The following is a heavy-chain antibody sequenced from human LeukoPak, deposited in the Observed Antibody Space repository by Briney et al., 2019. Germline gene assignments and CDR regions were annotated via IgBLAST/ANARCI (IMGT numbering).Heavy chain of an antibody. D-gene: IGHD3-10*01. V-gene: IGHV3-64*01. Sequence: PGGSLRLSCAASGFTFSTYSMHWVRQAPGKGLEYVSTTSKSGRTTYYANSVKGRFTCSRDNSKNTLYLQMGSLRAEDMAVYYCARDYYSASGSYYGMDVWGQGTTVTVSS. J-gene: IGHJ6*02. CDR2: TSKSGRTT. CDR1: GFTFSTYS. CDR3: ARDYYSASGSYYGMDV.